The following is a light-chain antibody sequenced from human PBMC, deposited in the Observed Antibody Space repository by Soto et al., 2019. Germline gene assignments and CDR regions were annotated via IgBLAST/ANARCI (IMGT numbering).Light chain of an antibody. CDR2: SAS. CDR3: QQGHNWPLT. J-gene: IGKJ2*01. Sequence: EIAMTQSPATLSVSPGERATLSCRASQSISTELACYQQIPGQPPRLLIYSASTRATGVPARFTGSGSGSEFTLTISGLQSEDFAIYYCQQGHNWPLTFGQGTRLEI. CDR1: QSISTE. V-gene: IGKV3-15*01.